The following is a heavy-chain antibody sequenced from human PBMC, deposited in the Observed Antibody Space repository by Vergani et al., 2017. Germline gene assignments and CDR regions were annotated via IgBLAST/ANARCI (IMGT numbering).Heavy chain of an antibody. Sequence: QVQLQQWGAGLLKPSETLSLTCAVYGGSFSGYYWSWIRQPPGTGLEWIGEINHSGSTNYNPSLKSRVTISVDTSKNQFSLQLSSVTAADTAVYYCASGLIYYDSSGYLRAGAFDIWGQGTMVTVSS. CDR3: ASGLIYYDSSGYLRAGAFDI. CDR1: GGSFSGYY. D-gene: IGHD3-22*01. V-gene: IGHV4-34*01. J-gene: IGHJ3*02. CDR2: INHSGST.